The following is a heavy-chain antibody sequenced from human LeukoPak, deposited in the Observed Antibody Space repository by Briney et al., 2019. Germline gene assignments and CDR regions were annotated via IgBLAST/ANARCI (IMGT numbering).Heavy chain of an antibody. D-gene: IGHD5-12*01. CDR3: ARGIVATTPYFDY. CDR1: GGSFSGYY. Sequence: SETLSLTCAVYGGSFSGYYWSWIRQPPGKGLEWIGEINHSGSTNYNPSLKSRVTISVDTSKNKFSLKLSSVTAADTAVYYCARGIVATTPYFDYWGQGTLVTVSS. J-gene: IGHJ4*02. CDR2: INHSGST. V-gene: IGHV4-34*01.